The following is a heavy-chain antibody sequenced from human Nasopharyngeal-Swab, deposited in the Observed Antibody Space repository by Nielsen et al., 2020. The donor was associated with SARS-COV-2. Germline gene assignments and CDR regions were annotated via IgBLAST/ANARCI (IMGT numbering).Heavy chain of an antibody. Sequence: GGSLRLSCAASGFTFSSYSMNWVRQAPGKGLEWVSYISRSSSNIYYADSVKGRFTISRDNAENSLYLQMNSLRAEDTAVYYCARTGQKWLDPFDYWGQGTLVTVSS. V-gene: IGHV3-48*04. D-gene: IGHD6-19*01. J-gene: IGHJ4*02. CDR3: ARTGQKWLDPFDY. CDR2: ISRSSSNI. CDR1: GFTFSSYS.